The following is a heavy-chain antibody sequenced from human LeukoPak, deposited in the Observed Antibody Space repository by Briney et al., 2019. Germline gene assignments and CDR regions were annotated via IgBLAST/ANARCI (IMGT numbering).Heavy chain of an antibody. CDR1: GFTFGTYS. V-gene: IGHV3-21*01. CDR2: VSSSSSYI. D-gene: IGHD4-17*01. CDR3: ARGIYGNFDY. Sequence: GGSLRLSCAASGFTFGTYSMNWVRQAPGEGLEWVSSVSSSSSYIYYADSLKGRFTISRDNAKNSLYLQMNSLRAEDTAVYYCARGIYGNFDYWGQGSLVTVSS. J-gene: IGHJ4*02.